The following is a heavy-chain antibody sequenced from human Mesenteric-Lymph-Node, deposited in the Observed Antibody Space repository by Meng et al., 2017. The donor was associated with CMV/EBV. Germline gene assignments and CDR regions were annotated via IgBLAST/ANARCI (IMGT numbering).Heavy chain of an antibody. D-gene: IGHD6-19*01. Sequence: QRHRRESGPGQGKPSETLSLTCTVSGDSISSFYYWGWIRQPPGRGLEWIGSVHYTGSTYYSPSLKSRVTVSVDTSKNQFSLRLTSVTAADTAVYYCARPFPSWQSPRLDPFGAWGQGTLVTVSS. CDR3: ARPFPSWQSPRLDPFGA. J-gene: IGHJ5*02. CDR2: VHYTGST. CDR1: GDSISSFYY. V-gene: IGHV4-39*01.